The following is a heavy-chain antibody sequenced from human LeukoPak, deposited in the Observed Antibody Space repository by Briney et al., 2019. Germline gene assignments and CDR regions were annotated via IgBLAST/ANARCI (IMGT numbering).Heavy chain of an antibody. CDR3: ARESFAARWD. J-gene: IGHJ4*02. Sequence: QPGRSLSLSCAASGFTFSNYGIHWVRQAPGKGLEWVALISYDGSNTWYADSVKGRFTISRDNSKNTLYLQMTSLGVEDTALYYCARESFAARWDWGQGTLVTVSS. CDR1: GFTFSNYG. D-gene: IGHD6-6*01. V-gene: IGHV3-30*04. CDR2: ISYDGSNT.